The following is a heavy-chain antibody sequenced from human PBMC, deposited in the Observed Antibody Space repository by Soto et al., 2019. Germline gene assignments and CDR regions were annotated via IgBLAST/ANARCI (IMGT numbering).Heavy chain of an antibody. CDR3: AREACSGGNCFYFGPDY. CDR2: IKSDGSST. D-gene: IGHD2-15*01. Sequence: PGGSLRLSCAASGIPFSSYWMHWVRQAPGKGLVWVSRIKSDGSSTSYADSVKGRFTISRDNAKNTLYLQMNSLRAEDTAVYYCAREACSGGNCFYFGPDYWGQGTLVTVSS. J-gene: IGHJ4*02. V-gene: IGHV3-74*01. CDR1: GIPFSSYW.